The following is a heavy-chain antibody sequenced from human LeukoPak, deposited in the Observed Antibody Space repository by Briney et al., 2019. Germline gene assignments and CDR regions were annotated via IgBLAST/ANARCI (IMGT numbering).Heavy chain of an antibody. CDR1: GYTFTSYG. J-gene: IGHJ4*02. CDR2: ISAYNGST. CDR3: ARAGELLWFGELSPNFDY. D-gene: IGHD3-10*01. Sequence: ASVKVSCKASGYTFTSYGISWVRQAPGQGLEWMGWISAYNGSTNYAQKLQGRVTMTTDTSTSTAYMELRSLRSDDTAVYYCARAGELLWFGELSPNFDYWGQGTLVTVSS. V-gene: IGHV1-18*01.